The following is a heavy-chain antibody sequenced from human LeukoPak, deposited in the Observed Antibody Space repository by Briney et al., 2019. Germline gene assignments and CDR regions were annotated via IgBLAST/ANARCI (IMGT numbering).Heavy chain of an antibody. J-gene: IGHJ5*02. V-gene: IGHV4-30-4*01. D-gene: IGHD3-16*01. CDR2: IYYSGST. CDR1: GGSISSGDYY. Sequence: PSQTLSLTCTVSGGSISSGDYYWSWIRQPPGTGLEWIGYIYYSGSTYYNPSLKSRVTIPVDTSKNQFSLKLSSVTAADTAVYYCARACEYFSLGDWFDPWGQGTLVTVSS. CDR3: ARACEYFSLGDWFDP.